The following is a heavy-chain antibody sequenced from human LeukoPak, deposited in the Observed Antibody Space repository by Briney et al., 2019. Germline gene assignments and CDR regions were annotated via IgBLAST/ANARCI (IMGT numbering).Heavy chain of an antibody. V-gene: IGHV3-23*01. CDR1: GFIFSNYG. CDR3: VKERMLWFGELSAFDV. J-gene: IGHJ3*01. Sequence: GGSLRLSCAGSGFIFSNYGMNWVRQAPGEGLEWIAGNGGTGLSIDYTASVKGRFTISRDNSRNTLYLQMNSLRSEDTAIYYCVKERMLWFGELSAFDVWGQGTVVTVSS. CDR2: NGGTGLSI. D-gene: IGHD3-10*01.